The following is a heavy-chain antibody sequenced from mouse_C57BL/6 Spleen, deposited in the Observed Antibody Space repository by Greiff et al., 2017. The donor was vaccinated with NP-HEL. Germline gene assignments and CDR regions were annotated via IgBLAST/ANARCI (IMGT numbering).Heavy chain of an antibody. CDR3: ARGGRGAMDY. Sequence: EVQLVESGGGLVKPGGSLKLSCAASGFTFSSYAMSWVRQTPEKRLEWVATISDGGSYTYYPDNVKGRFTISRDNAKNNLYLQMSHLKSEDTAMYYCARGGRGAMDYWGQGTSVTVSS. J-gene: IGHJ4*01. CDR1: GFTFSSYA. V-gene: IGHV5-4*01. CDR2: ISDGGSYT. D-gene: IGHD3-3*01.